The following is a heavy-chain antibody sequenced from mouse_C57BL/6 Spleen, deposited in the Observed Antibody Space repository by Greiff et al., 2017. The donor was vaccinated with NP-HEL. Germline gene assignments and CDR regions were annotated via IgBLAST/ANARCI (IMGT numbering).Heavy chain of an antibody. V-gene: IGHV5-4*01. CDR2: ISDGGSYT. Sequence: EVQGVESGGGLVKPGGSLKLSCAASGFTFSSYAMSWVRQTPEKRLEWVATISDGGSYTYYPDNVTGRFTISRDNAKNNLYLQMSHLKSEDTAMYYCASLWDEGFAYWGQGTLVTVSA. CDR1: GFTFSSYA. CDR3: ASLWDEGFAY. D-gene: IGHD4-1*01. J-gene: IGHJ3*01.